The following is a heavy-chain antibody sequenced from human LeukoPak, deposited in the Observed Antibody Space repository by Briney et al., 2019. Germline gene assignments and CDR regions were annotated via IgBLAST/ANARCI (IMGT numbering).Heavy chain of an antibody. Sequence: SETLSLTCAVSGYSISSGYYWGWIRQPPGKGLEWIGSLYHSGSTYYNPSLKSRVTISVDTSKNRFSLKLSSVTAADTAVYYCARDSSRTTTPAFDIWGQGTMVTVSS. CDR3: ARDSSRTTTPAFDI. V-gene: IGHV4-38-2*02. CDR2: LYHSGST. D-gene: IGHD4-17*01. J-gene: IGHJ3*02. CDR1: GYSISSGYY.